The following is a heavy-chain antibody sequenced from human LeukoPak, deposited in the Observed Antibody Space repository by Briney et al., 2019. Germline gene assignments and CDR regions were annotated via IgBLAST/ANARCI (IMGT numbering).Heavy chain of an antibody. Sequence: ASVKVSCKASGYTFTSYDINWVRQATGQGLEWMGWMNPNSGNTGSAQRFQGRITMTRDTSISTAYMELSSLRSEDTAVYYCARGPPVRLPSSFDPWGQGTLVTVSS. CDR1: GYTFTSYD. D-gene: IGHD5-12*01. V-gene: IGHV1-8*01. J-gene: IGHJ5*02. CDR2: MNPNSGNT. CDR3: ARGPPVRLPSSFDP.